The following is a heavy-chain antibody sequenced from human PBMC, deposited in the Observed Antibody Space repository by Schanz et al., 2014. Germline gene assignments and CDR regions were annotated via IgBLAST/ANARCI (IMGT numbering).Heavy chain of an antibody. Sequence: QVQLVESGGGVVQPGRSLRLSCAASGFNFGRHGMHWVRQAPGKGLEWVTVISYDGSFNNYADSVRGRITMSRDNSKNTMYLQINNLRAADTAVYYCARELPGVVAFDLWGQGTMVTVSA. D-gene: IGHD7-27*01. CDR3: ARELPGVVAFDL. J-gene: IGHJ3*01. V-gene: IGHV3-33*01. CDR1: GFNFGRHG. CDR2: ISYDGSFN.